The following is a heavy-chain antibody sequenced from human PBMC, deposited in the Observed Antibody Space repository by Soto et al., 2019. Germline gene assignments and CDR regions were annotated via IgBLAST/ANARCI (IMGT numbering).Heavy chain of an antibody. CDR1: GFTFSSYG. J-gene: IGHJ1*01. D-gene: IGHD2-15*01. CDR2: IWYDGSNK. CDR3: ARGRPPVIVLVADTHQAEYFQQ. Sequence: XESLSLTCAASGFTFSSYGMHWVRQAPGKGLEWVAVIWYDGSNKYYADSVKGRFTISRDNSKNTLYLQMNSLRAEDTAVYYCARGRPPVIVLVADTHQAEYFQQWGQGTLVTVSS. V-gene: IGHV3-33*01.